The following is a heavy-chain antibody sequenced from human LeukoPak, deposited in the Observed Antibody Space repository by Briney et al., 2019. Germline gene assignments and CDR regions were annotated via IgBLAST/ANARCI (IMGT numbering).Heavy chain of an antibody. V-gene: IGHV3-30*18. CDR3: AKDGSKVAAAGTNYYYYMDV. D-gene: IGHD6-13*01. CDR2: ISYDGTNK. CDR1: GFTFSSYG. J-gene: IGHJ6*03. Sequence: PGGSLRLSCAASGFTFSSYGMHWVRQAPGKGLEWVAVISYDGTNKYYADSVKGRFTISRDNSKNTLYLQMNSLRAEDTAVYYCAKDGSKVAAAGTNYYYYMDVWGKGTTATVSS.